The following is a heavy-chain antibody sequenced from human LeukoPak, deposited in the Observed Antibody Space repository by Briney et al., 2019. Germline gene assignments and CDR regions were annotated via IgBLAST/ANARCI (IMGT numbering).Heavy chain of an antibody. V-gene: IGHV1-2*02. CDR1: GYTFTGYY. CDR2: INPNSGGT. D-gene: IGHD1-26*01. Sequence: ASVKVSCKASGYTFTGYYMHWVRQAPGQGLEWMGWINPNSGGTSYAQKFQGRVTMTRDTSISTAYMELSRLRSDDTAVYYCARVGYSGSYYDRTIDYWGQGTLVTVSS. J-gene: IGHJ4*02. CDR3: ARVGYSGSYYDRTIDY.